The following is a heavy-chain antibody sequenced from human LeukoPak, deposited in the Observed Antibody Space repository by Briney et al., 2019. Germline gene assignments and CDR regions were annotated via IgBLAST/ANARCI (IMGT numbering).Heavy chain of an antibody. D-gene: IGHD5-18*01. Sequence: LGASVKVSCKASGYTFTGYYTHWVRQAPGQGLEWMGWINPNTGGTNYAQKFQGRVTITADKSTSTAYMELSSLRSEDTAVYYCARAQGGYSYGPTDYWGQGTLVTVSS. CDR2: INPNTGGT. CDR3: ARAQGGYSYGPTDY. CDR1: GYTFTGYY. V-gene: IGHV1-2*03. J-gene: IGHJ4*02.